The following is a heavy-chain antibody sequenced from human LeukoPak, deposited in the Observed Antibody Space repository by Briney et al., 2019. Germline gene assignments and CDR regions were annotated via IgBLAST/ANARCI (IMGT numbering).Heavy chain of an antibody. J-gene: IGHJ3*02. V-gene: IGHV3-30*04. Sequence: GGSLRHSCAASGFTFSSYAMHWVRQAPGKGLEWVAVISYDGSNKYYADSVKGRFTISRDNSKNTLYLQMNSLRAEDTAVYYCARDRVGDGYMRAFDIWGEGTMVTVSP. CDR2: ISYDGSNK. CDR3: ARDRVGDGYMRAFDI. CDR1: GFTFSSYA. D-gene: IGHD5-24*01.